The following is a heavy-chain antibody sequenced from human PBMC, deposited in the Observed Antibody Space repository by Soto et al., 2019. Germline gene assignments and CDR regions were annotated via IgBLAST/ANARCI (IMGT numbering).Heavy chain of an antibody. D-gene: IGHD1-26*01. V-gene: IGHV3-23*01. CDR1: GFTFSTYG. CDR2: ISGSGGGT. CDR3: AKDRSYEPGQDGSPDN. J-gene: IGHJ4*02. Sequence: EVQLLESGGGLVQPGGSLRVSCAASGFTFSTYGMNWVRQAPGKGLEWVSGISGSGGGTYYAHSVKGRFTISRDNAKNTLYLQMNSLRAEDTAVYYCAKDRSYEPGQDGSPDNWGQGTLVTVSS.